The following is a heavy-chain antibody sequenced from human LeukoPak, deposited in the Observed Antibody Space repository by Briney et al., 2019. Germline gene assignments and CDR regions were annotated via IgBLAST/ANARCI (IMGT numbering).Heavy chain of an antibody. CDR3: AKTAHSRGYYYWDYFDY. D-gene: IGHD3-22*01. Sequence: GGSLRLSCAASGFTFSSYAMSWVRQAPGKGLEWVSAISGSGGSTYYADSVKGRFTISRDNSKNTLYLQMNSLRAEDTPVYYCAKTAHSRGYYYWDYFDYWGQGTLVTVSS. V-gene: IGHV3-23*01. CDR1: GFTFSSYA. J-gene: IGHJ4*02. CDR2: ISGSGGST.